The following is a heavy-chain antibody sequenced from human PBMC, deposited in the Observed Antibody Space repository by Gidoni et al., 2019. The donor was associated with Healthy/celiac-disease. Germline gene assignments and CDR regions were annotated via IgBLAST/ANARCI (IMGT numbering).Heavy chain of an antibody. Sequence: EVQLVESGGGLVQPGRSLRLPCAASGFTFDDYAMPGVRQVPGKGLEWVSGISWNSGSIGYADSVKGRFTISRDNAKNSLYLQMNSLRAEDTALYYCAKDIGFEVTPSALQYYYYYYGMDVWGQGTTVTVSS. V-gene: IGHV3-9*01. CDR2: ISWNSGSI. J-gene: IGHJ6*02. D-gene: IGHD4-4*01. CDR1: GFTFDDYA. CDR3: AKDIGFEVTPSALQYYYYYYGMDV.